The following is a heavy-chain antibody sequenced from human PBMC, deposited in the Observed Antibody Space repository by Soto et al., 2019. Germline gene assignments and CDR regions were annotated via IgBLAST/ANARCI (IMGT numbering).Heavy chain of an antibody. D-gene: IGHD1-26*01. CDR3: ARASGSYYYVVDV. CDR1: GGSISSSNW. CDR2: IYHSGST. V-gene: IGHV4-4*02. J-gene: IGHJ6*02. Sequence: QVQLQESGPGLVKPSGTLSLTCAVSGGSISSSNWWSWVRQPPGKGLEWIGEIYHSGSTNYNPSLRSRVTISVDKFNNILSLTLSSVTASVSAVYYCARASGSYYYVVDVWGQGTTVTVSS.